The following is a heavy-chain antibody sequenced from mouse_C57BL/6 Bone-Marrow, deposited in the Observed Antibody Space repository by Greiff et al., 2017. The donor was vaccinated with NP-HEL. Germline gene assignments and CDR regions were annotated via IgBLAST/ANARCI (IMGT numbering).Heavy chain of an antibody. CDR2: IYPGSGST. D-gene: IGHD2-4*01. J-gene: IGHJ3*01. V-gene: IGHV1-55*01. Sequence: VQLQQPGAELVKPGASVKMSCKASGYTFTSYWITWVKQRPGQGLEWIGDIYPGSGSTNYNEKFKSKATLTVATSSSTAYMQLSSLTSEDSAVYYCATHDYDGGWFAYWGQGTLVTVSA. CDR1: GYTFTSYW. CDR3: ATHDYDGGWFAY.